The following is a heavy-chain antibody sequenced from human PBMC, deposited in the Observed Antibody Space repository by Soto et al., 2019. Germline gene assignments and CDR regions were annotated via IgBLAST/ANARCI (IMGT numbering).Heavy chain of an antibody. J-gene: IGHJ4*02. CDR1: GGSVSSGSYY. CDR2: IYYSGST. CDR3: ARADSIAAPGDY. Sequence: SETLSLTCTVSGGSVSSGSYYWSWIRQPPGKGLEWIGYIYYSGSTNYNPSLKSRVTISADTSKNQFSLKLSSVTAADTAVYYCARADSIAAPGDYWGQGTLVTVSS. D-gene: IGHD6-13*01. V-gene: IGHV4-61*01.